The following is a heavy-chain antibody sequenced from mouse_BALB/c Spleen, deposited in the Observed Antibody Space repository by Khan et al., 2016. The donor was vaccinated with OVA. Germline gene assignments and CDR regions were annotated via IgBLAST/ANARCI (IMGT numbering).Heavy chain of an antibody. Sequence: EVELVESGGGLVQPGGSLRLSCATSGFTFTDYYMSWVRQPPGKALEWLGFIRNKANGYTTESSASVKGRFTISRDNSQSILYLQMNTQTAEDSATYYCARDNTYAMDYWGQGTSVTVSS. CDR1: GFTFTDYY. J-gene: IGHJ4*01. V-gene: IGHV7-3*02. CDR3: ARDNTYAMDY. CDR2: IRNKANGYTT.